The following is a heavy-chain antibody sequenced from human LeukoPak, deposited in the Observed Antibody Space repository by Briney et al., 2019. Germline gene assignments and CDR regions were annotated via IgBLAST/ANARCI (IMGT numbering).Heavy chain of an antibody. Sequence: PGRSLRLSCAASGFTFSSYAMHWVRQAPGKGLEWVAVISYDGSNKYYADSVKGRFTISRDNSKNTLYLQMNSLRAEDTAVYYCARDQGVAARRFDYWGQGTLVTVSS. J-gene: IGHJ4*02. CDR3: ARDQGVAARRFDY. D-gene: IGHD6-6*01. V-gene: IGHV3-30-3*01. CDR1: GFTFSSYA. CDR2: ISYDGSNK.